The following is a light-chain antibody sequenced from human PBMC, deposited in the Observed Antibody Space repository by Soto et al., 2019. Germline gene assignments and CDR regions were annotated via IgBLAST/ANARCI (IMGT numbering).Light chain of an antibody. CDR2: DAS. V-gene: IGKV1-5*01. Sequence: VHNTRSHSTMSASVGKRVNITGLASQSISSWLAWYQQKPGKAPKLLIYDASSLESGVPSRFSGSGSGTEYTLTISSLQPDDFATYYCQQYNSYPWTFGQGTKVDIK. J-gene: IGKJ1*01. CDR1: QSISSW. CDR3: QQYNSYPWT.